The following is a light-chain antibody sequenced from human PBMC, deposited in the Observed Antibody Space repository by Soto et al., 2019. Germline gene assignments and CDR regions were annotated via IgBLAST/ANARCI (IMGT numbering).Light chain of an antibody. CDR2: AAS. J-gene: IGKJ3*01. V-gene: IGKV1-27*01. Sequence: DIQMTQSPSSLSASVGDRVTITCRASQGISSYVAWYQQKPGKVPKLLIYAASTLQSGVPTRFSGSGSGTAFTLTISSLQPEDVATYYCQKYNSVPFIFGPGTKVDIK. CDR1: QGISSY. CDR3: QKYNSVPFI.